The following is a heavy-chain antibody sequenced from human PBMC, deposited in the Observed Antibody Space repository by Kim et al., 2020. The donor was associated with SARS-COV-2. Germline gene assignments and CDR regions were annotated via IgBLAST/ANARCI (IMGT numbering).Heavy chain of an antibody. Sequence: GGSLRLSCAASGFTFSRYSMHWVRQAPGKGLEWVSYISSTSSEMYYAASVKGRFTVSRDTAKNSLYLQMNSLRDEDTAVYYCARDRLVGAPYFYELDVLG. D-gene: IGHD1-26*01. V-gene: IGHV3-48*02. CDR1: GFTFSRYS. J-gene: IGHJ6*01. CDR2: ISSTSSEM. CDR3: ARDRLVGAPYFYELDV.